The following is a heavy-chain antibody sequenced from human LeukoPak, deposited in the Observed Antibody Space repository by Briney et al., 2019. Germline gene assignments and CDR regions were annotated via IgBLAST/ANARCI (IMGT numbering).Heavy chain of an antibody. Sequence: GGSLRLSCTASGFTFSNYAMSWVRQAPGKGLEWVSTISGSDGSTYYADSVKGRFTISRDNSKNTLYLQMNSLGVEDTAIYYCAKGRGYCTGGSCYSDYWGQGTLVTVSS. J-gene: IGHJ4*02. CDR1: GFTFSNYA. CDR3: AKGRGYCTGGSCYSDY. V-gene: IGHV3-23*01. CDR2: ISGSDGST. D-gene: IGHD2-15*01.